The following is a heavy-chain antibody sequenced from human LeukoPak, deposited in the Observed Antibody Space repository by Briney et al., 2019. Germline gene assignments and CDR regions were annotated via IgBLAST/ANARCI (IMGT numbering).Heavy chain of an antibody. J-gene: IGHJ4*02. Sequence: SETLSLTCAVYGGSFSGYYWSWLRQPPGKGLEWIGEINHSGSTNYNPSLKRRVTISVDTSKNQFSLKLSSVTAADTAVYYCARHRSSSWAQFDYWGQGTLVTVSS. CDR2: INHSGST. CDR1: GGSFSGYY. V-gene: IGHV4-34*01. D-gene: IGHD6-13*01. CDR3: ARHRSSSWAQFDY.